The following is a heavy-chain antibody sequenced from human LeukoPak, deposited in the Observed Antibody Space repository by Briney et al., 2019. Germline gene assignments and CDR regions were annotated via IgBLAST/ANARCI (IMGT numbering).Heavy chain of an antibody. Sequence: GGSLRLSCAASGFTFNTHWMTWVRQAPGKGLEWVANIKQDGSEKYYGDSVEGRFTVSRDNAKNSLYLQMNSLRAEDTAVYYCARDFRWLRAGPDYWGQGTLVTVSS. J-gene: IGHJ4*02. CDR1: GFTFNTHW. V-gene: IGHV3-7*01. CDR3: ARDFRWLRAGPDY. CDR2: IKQDGSEK. D-gene: IGHD5-12*01.